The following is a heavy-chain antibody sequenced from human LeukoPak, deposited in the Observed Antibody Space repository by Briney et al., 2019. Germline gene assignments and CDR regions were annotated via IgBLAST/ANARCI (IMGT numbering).Heavy chain of an antibody. D-gene: IGHD3-22*01. V-gene: IGHV3-11*04. J-gene: IGHJ4*02. CDR3: ARGGPDYYDSSGYWDY. Sequence: GGSLRLSCAASGFTFSDYYMSWIRQAPGKGLEWVSYISSSGSTIYYADSVKGRFTISRDNAKNSLCLQMNSLRAEDTAVYYCARGGPDYYDSSGYWDYWGQGTLVTVSS. CDR2: ISSSGSTI. CDR1: GFTFSDYY.